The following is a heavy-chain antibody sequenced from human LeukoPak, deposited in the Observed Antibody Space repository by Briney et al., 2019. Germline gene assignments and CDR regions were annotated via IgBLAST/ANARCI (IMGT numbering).Heavy chain of an antibody. CDR2: IYYSGST. CDR3: ARHDSSGFDY. Sequence: SSETLSLTCTVSGGSISSYYWSWIRQPPGKGLEWIGYIYYSGSTNYNPSLKSRVTISVDTSKNQFSLKLCSVTAADTAVYYCARHDSSGFDYWGQGTLVTVSS. V-gene: IGHV4-59*08. J-gene: IGHJ4*02. CDR1: GGSISSYY. D-gene: IGHD3-22*01.